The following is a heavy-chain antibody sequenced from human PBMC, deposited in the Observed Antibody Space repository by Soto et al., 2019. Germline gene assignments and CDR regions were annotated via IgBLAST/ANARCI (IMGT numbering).Heavy chain of an antibody. CDR3: VKEIAAAQ. J-gene: IGHJ4*02. V-gene: IGHV3-7*01. Sequence: EVQLVESGGALVQPGGSLRLTCATSGFTFSNYCMTWVRQAPGKGLEWVANINKDGSKISFVDSVKGRFTISRDNAKSALYLQMSSLRAEDTAIYYCVKEIAAAQWGQGTLVTVSS. CDR1: GFTFSNYC. D-gene: IGHD6-25*01. CDR2: INKDGSKI.